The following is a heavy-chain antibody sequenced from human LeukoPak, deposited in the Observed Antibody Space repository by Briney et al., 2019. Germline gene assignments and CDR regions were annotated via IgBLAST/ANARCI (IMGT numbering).Heavy chain of an antibody. J-gene: IGHJ4*02. CDR3: ARHEIAGDY. Sequence: PSETLSLTCTVSGGSIRSNGYYWGWIRQPPGKGLEWIGSIYYSGSTYYNPSLKSRVTISVDTSKNQFSLKLSSVTAADTAVYYCARHEIAGDYWGQGTLVTVSS. CDR2: IYYSGST. V-gene: IGHV4-39*01. D-gene: IGHD6-13*01. CDR1: GGSIRSNGYY.